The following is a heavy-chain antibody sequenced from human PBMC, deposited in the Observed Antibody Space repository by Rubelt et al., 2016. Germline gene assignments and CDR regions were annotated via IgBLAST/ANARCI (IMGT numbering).Heavy chain of an antibody. V-gene: IGHV1-69*04. J-gene: IGHJ6*02. Sequence: QVQLVQSGAEVKKPGSSVKVSCKASGGTFSSYAISWVRQAPGQGLEWMGRIIPILGIANYAQKVQGRVTITADKSTSTAYMELSSLRSEDTDVYYCARDVGDYYGMDVWGQGTTVTVSS. CDR1: GGTFSSYA. D-gene: IGHD3-16*01. CDR3: ARDVGDYYGMDV. CDR2: IIPILGIA.